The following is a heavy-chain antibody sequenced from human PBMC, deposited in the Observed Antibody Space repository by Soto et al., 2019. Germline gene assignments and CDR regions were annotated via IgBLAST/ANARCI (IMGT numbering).Heavy chain of an antibody. CDR2: K. D-gene: IGHD3-10*01. CDR1: GFTFSSHS. CDR3: AREWSTSGDLDY. J-gene: IGHJ4*02. V-gene: IGHV3-30*04. Sequence: QVQLVESGGGVVQPGRSLRLSCAASGFTFSSHSIQWVRQAPGKGLEWVAVKYYADSVKGRFTISRDNSKNTAYLQMNSLRAEDTAVFYCAREWSTSGDLDYGGQGTLVIVSS.